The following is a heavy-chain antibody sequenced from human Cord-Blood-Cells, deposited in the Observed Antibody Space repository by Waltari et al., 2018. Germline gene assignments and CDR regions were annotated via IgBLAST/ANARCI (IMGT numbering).Heavy chain of an antibody. J-gene: IGHJ5*02. D-gene: IGHD3-3*01. CDR3: AGRNYDFWSGYRWFDP. Sequence: QVQLVQSGAEVKKPGASVKVSCKVSGYTLTELSMHWVRQAPGKGLEWMGGCDPEDGETIYAQKFQGRVTMTEDTSTDTAYMELSSLRSEDTAVYYCAGRNYDFWSGYRWFDPWGQGTLVTVSS. CDR1: GYTLTELS. V-gene: IGHV1-24*01. CDR2: CDPEDGET.